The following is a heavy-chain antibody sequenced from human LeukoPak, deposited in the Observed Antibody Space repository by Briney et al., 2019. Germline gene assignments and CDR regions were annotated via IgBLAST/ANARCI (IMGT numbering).Heavy chain of an antibody. CDR2: ISNSGTII. CDR3: AREGIAARPEPNDYYMDV. Sequence: PGGSLRLSCAASGFTFSDYYMSWIRQAPGKGLEWVSYISNSGTIISYADSVKGRFTISRDNTKNSLYLQMNSLRAEDTAVYYCAREGIAARPEPNDYYMDVWGKGTTVTVSS. V-gene: IGHV3-11*04. D-gene: IGHD6-6*01. J-gene: IGHJ6*03. CDR1: GFTFSDYY.